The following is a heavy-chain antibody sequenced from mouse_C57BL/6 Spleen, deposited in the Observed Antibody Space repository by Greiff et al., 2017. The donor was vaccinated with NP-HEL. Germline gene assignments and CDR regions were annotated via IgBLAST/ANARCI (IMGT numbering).Heavy chain of an antibody. D-gene: IGHD1-1*01. J-gene: IGHJ2*01. V-gene: IGHV3-8*01. Sequence: EVKLLESGPGLAKPSQTLSLTCSVTGYSITSDYWNWIRKFPGNKLEYMGYISYSGSTYYNPSLKSRISITRDTTKNQYYLQLNSVTTEDTATYNSARYSGDGKGLFDYWGQGTTLTVSS. CDR1: GYSITSDY. CDR2: ISYSGST. CDR3: ARYSGDGKGLFDY.